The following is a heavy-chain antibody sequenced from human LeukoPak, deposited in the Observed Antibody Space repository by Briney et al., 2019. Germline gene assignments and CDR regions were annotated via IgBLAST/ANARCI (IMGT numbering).Heavy chain of an antibody. J-gene: IGHJ5*02. D-gene: IGHD2-2*02. Sequence: SETLSLTCTVSGGSISSYYWGWIRQPPGKGLEWIGSIYYSGSTYYNPSLKSRVTISVDTSKNQFSLKLSSVTAADTAVYYCARVQGGVPAAIVMADWFDPWGQGTLVTVSS. CDR2: IYYSGST. CDR1: GGSISSYY. CDR3: ARVQGGVPAAIVMADWFDP. V-gene: IGHV4-39*07.